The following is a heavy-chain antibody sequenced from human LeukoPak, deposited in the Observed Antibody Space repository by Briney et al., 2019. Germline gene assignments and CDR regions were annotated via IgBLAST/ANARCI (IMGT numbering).Heavy chain of an antibody. D-gene: IGHD2-21*02. V-gene: IGHV3-23*01. CDR1: GFTFSSYA. CDR3: AKAPPYCSGDCYRGWYFEL. J-gene: IGHJ2*01. CDR2: VSGSGGPT. Sequence: PGGSLRLSCAASGFTFSSYAMSWVRQAPGKGLEWVSGVSGSGGPTYYTDSVKGRFTISRDNSKNTLYLQMNSLRAEDTAVYYCAKAPPYCSGDCYRGWYFELWGRCTVVTVSS.